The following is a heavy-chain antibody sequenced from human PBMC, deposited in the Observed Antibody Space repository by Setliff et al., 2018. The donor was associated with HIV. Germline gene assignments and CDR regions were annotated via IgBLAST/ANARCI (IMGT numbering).Heavy chain of an antibody. D-gene: IGHD3-10*01. CDR1: GGSINSGGYY. V-gene: IGHV4-61*02. J-gene: IGHJ6*04. CDR2: IYTSGLT. Sequence: SETLSLTCTVSGGSINSGGYYWVWIRQPALKGLEWIGRIYTSGLTNSNPSLKSRVTISVDTSKNQFSLRLNSVTAADTAIYYCTRRGADSYYPRPLDVWGKGTTVTVSS. CDR3: TRRGADSYYPRPLDV.